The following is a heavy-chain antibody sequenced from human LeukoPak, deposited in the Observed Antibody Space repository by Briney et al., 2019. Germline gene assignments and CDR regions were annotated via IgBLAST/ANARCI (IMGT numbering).Heavy chain of an antibody. J-gene: IGHJ5*02. D-gene: IGHD2-21*02. CDR3: ARAYCGGDCYFLPGGWFDP. V-gene: IGHV4-34*01. Sequence: SETLSLTCTVSGGSISGYYWSWIRQPPGKGLEWIGEINHSGSTNYNPSLKSRVTISVDTSKNQFSLKLSSVTAADTAVYYCARAYCGGDCYFLPGGWFDPWDQGTLVTVSS. CDR2: INHSGST. CDR1: GGSISGYY.